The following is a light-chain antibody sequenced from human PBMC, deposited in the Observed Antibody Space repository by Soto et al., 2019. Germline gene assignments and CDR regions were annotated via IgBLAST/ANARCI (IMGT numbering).Light chain of an antibody. CDR1: ETIVSNY. Sequence: EIILTQSPGTLSLSPGERATLSCMARETIVSNYLAWYQQKPGMAPRHLIYGESRGATGITDRFSGSRSPTEFTLTINRLEPEDFAVYFCHESVRFPIPFGQGTRLDIK. CDR3: HESVRFPIP. CDR2: GES. J-gene: IGKJ5*01. V-gene: IGKV3-20*01.